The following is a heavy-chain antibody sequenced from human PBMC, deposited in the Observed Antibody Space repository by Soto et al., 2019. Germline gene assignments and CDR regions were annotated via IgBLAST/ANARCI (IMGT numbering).Heavy chain of an antibody. CDR3: ARERAVTGGTYYFDR. CDR1: GFTFNTFG. CDR2: LWYDGSNK. J-gene: IGHJ4*02. D-gene: IGHD6-19*01. V-gene: IGHV3-33*01. Sequence: SLKISCAASGFTFNTFGMHWVRQAPGKGLEWVALLWYDGSNKYYADSVKGRFTISRDNPKNTMYLQMNSLRVEDTAVYYCARERAVTGGTYYFDRWGQGTLVTLSA.